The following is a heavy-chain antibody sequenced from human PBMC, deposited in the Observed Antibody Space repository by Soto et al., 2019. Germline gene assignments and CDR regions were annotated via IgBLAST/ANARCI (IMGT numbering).Heavy chain of an antibody. CDR2: IIPIYGTA. J-gene: IGHJ6*02. D-gene: IGHD1-26*01. CDR1: GGTFSSFT. V-gene: IGHV1-69*13. Sequence: SVKVSCKASGGTFSSFTISWVRQAPGQGLEWMGGIIPIYGTANYAQKFQGRVTITADASTRTAYMELSSLRSEDTAVYYCAXDRRADWESHYYYAMDVWGQGTTVTVSS. CDR3: AXDRRADWESHYYYAMDV.